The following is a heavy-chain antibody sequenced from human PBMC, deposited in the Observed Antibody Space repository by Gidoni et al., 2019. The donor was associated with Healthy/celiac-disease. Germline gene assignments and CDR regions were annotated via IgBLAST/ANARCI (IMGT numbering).Heavy chain of an antibody. CDR3: ARSRRRYFDL. V-gene: IGHV4-34*01. Sequence: QVQLQQWGAGLLKPSETLSLTCAVYGGSFSGYYWSWIRQPPGKGLEWIGEINHSGSTNYNPSLKSRVTISVDTSKNQFSLKLSSVTAADTAVYYCARSRRRYFDLWGRGTLVTVSS. D-gene: IGHD1-1*01. J-gene: IGHJ2*01. CDR2: INHSGST. CDR1: GGSFSGYY.